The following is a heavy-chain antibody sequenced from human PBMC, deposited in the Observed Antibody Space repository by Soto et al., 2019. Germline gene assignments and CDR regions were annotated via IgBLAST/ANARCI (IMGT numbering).Heavy chain of an antibody. Sequence: EVQLEESGGGLIKPGGSLTLSCAASDLILSDACMKWVRQAPGKGLEWVGRIKSKAHGGTTDYAAPLKGRFTILRDDSKNTLYLQMNSLQTEDTAMYYCASHRDSSGLRRYDYWGQGALVTVSS. V-gene: IGHV3-15*07. CDR3: ASHRDSSGLRRYDY. J-gene: IGHJ4*02. CDR2: IKSKAHGGTT. CDR1: DLILSDAC. D-gene: IGHD3-22*01.